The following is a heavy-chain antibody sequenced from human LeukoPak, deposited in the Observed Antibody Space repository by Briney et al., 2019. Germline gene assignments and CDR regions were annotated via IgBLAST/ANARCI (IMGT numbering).Heavy chain of an antibody. Sequence: PGGSLRLSCSASGFTFRSYWMTWVRQAPGKGLEWAASINHVGDDTYYVDSVRGRFTISRDNAKNSLYLQMSSLRADDTAVYYCTKEGGPMSATTERYSFDHWGRGTLVTVSS. CDR1: GFTFRSYW. CDR2: INHVGDDT. D-gene: IGHD4-17*01. J-gene: IGHJ4*02. V-gene: IGHV3-7*01. CDR3: TKEGGPMSATTERYSFDH.